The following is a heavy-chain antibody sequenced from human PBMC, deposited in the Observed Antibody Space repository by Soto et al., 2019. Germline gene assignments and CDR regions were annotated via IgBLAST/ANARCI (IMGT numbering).Heavy chain of an antibody. Sequence: SVKVSCKASGGTFSSYAISWVLQAPGQGLEWMGGIIPIFGTSNYAQKFQGRVTITADESTSTAYMELSSLRSEDTALYYCASMYYYDSSGYYYPVDSWGQGTLVTSPQ. CDR2: IIPIFGTS. V-gene: IGHV1-69*13. J-gene: IGHJ4*02. CDR3: ASMYYYDSSGYYYPVDS. CDR1: GGTFSSYA. D-gene: IGHD3-22*01.